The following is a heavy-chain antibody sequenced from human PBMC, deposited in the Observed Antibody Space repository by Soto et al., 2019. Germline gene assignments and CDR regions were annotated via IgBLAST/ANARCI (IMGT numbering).Heavy chain of an antibody. Sequence: EVQLVESGGGLVQPGGSLRLSCAASGFTVSSNYMSWVRQAPGKGLEWVSVIYNGGTTYYADSAKGRFTIPRDNSKNTLYLQMNSLGAEDTAVYYCARGGCSDGVCYPYYFDSWGKGTLVTVSS. D-gene: IGHD2-8*01. CDR3: ARGGCSDGVCYPYYFDS. CDR2: IYNGGTT. J-gene: IGHJ4*02. CDR1: GFTVSSNY. V-gene: IGHV3-66*01.